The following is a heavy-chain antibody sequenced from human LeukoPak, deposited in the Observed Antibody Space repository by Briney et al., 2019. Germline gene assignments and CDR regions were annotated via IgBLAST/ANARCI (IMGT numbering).Heavy chain of an antibody. CDR2: IESDGSDT. CDR3: ARDRGYTFDY. J-gene: IGHJ4*02. Sequence: GRSLRLSCAASGFSFNTYGMHWVRHAPGKGLVWVSRIESDGSDTTYTDSVKGRFTISRDNAKNTLYLQMNSRSAEDASMYFCARDRGYTFDYWGQGTRVSVSS. D-gene: IGHD3-22*01. CDR1: GFSFNTYG. V-gene: IGHV3-74*01.